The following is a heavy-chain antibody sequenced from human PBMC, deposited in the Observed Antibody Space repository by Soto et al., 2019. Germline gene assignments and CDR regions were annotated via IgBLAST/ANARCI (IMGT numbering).Heavy chain of an antibody. D-gene: IGHD1-1*01. CDR3: TKEYIVGTTWGYFES. Sequence: QVQLVQSGGGVVQPGRSLRLSCVASGFIFSTYGMHWVRQVPGKGLEWVAHISYDGSNEYYADSVKGRFTVYRGNAKNTLELQMNGLKTEDTALYYCTKEYIVGTTWGYFESWGQGALVIFSS. J-gene: IGHJ4*02. CDR2: ISYDGSNE. V-gene: IGHV3-30*18. CDR1: GFIFSTYG.